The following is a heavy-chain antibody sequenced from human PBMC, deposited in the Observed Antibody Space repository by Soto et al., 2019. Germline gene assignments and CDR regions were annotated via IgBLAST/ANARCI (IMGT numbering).Heavy chain of an antibody. CDR3: ARHLYNWNQNYFDY. CDR1: GFTFSSYS. D-gene: IGHD1-20*01. Sequence: GGSLRLSCAASGFTFSSYSMNWVRQAPGKGLEWVSAISGSGGSTYYADSVKGRFTISRDNSKNTLYLQMNSLRAEDTAVYYCARHLYNWNQNYFDYWGQGTLVTVSS. J-gene: IGHJ4*02. V-gene: IGHV3-23*01. CDR2: ISGSGGST.